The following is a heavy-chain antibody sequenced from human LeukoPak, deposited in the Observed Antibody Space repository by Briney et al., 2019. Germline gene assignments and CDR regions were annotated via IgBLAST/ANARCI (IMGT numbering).Heavy chain of an antibody. CDR1: GYTFTSYY. D-gene: IGHD1-26*01. CDR3: AKPTRGSGSFLIDY. J-gene: IGHJ4*02. CDR2: IWNDGSYE. V-gene: IGHV3-33*03. Sequence: SCKASGYTFTSYYMHWVRQAPGKGLEWVAVIWNDGSYEYYGDPVKGRFTISRDNSKNTLYLQMNNLRADDTAVYFCAKPTRGSGSFLIDYWGQGTLVTVSS.